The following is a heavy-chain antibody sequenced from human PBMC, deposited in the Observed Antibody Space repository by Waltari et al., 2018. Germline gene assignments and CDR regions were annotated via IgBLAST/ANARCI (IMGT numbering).Heavy chain of an antibody. J-gene: IGHJ6*02. CDR2: IYHSGST. CDR3: ARGSYYYYGMDV. Sequence: QVQLPEAGPGLVKPSETLSLTCAVSGCSISSGYYWGWIRQPTGKGLEWIGSIYHSGSTYYNPSLKSRVIMSADTSKNQFPLKVSSVTAADSAVYYCARGSYYYYGMDVWGQGTTVTVSS. V-gene: IGHV4-38-2*01. CDR1: GCSISSGYY.